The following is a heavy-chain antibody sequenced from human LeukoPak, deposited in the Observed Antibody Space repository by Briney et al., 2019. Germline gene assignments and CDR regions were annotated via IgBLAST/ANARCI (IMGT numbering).Heavy chain of an antibody. D-gene: IGHD5-12*01. CDR2: ISDSGSST. CDR1: GFTFSNYA. Sequence: GGSLRLSCAASGFTFSNYAVSWVRQAPGKGLAWVSAISDSGSSTQYADSVKGRFTISRDNFRNTLYLQMNSLTADDTAVYYCAKGSSHWRDYYYFDYWCQGTLVTVSS. J-gene: IGHJ4*02. CDR3: AKGSSHWRDYYYFDY. V-gene: IGHV3-23*01.